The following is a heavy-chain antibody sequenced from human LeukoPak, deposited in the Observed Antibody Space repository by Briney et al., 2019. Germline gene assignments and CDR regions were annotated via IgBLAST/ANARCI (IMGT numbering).Heavy chain of an antibody. CDR3: TRPRGDSWFDP. J-gene: IGHJ5*02. Sequence: PGGSLRLSCAASGFTFSGSAMHWVRQASGKGLEWVGRIRSKANSYATAYAASVKGRFTISRDDSKNTAYLQMNSLKTEDTAVYYCTRPRGDSWFDPWGQGTLVTVSS. V-gene: IGHV3-73*01. CDR2: IRSKANSYAT. CDR1: GFTFSGSA.